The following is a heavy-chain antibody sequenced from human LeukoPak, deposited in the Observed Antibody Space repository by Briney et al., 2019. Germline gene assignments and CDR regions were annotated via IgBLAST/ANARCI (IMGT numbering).Heavy chain of an antibody. CDR2: IYYSGST. Sequence: MPSETLSLTCTVSGGSISSHYWSWIRQPPGKGLEWIGYIYYSGSTNYNPSLKSRVTISVDTSKNQFSLKLSSVTAADTAVYYCARGPLPEDYWGQGTLVTVSS. CDR1: GGSISSHY. D-gene: IGHD3-16*02. CDR3: ARGPLPEDY. V-gene: IGHV4-59*11. J-gene: IGHJ4*02.